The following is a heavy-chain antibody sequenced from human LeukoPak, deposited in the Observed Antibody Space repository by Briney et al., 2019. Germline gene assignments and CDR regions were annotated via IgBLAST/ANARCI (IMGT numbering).Heavy chain of an antibody. J-gene: IGHJ4*02. CDR1: GGSISSYY. Sequence: SETLSLTCSVSGGSISSYYWNWLRQPAGKGLEWIGRIYASGSTNYNPSLKSRVTTSMDKSKNHFSLNLKSVTAADTAFYYCARDFYGDDGHHPFDYWGQGIQVTVSS. V-gene: IGHV4-4*07. CDR3: ARDFYGDDGHHPFDY. CDR2: IYASGST. D-gene: IGHD2/OR15-2a*01.